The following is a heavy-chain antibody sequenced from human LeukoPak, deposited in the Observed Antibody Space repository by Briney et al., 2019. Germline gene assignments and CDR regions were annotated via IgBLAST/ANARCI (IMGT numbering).Heavy chain of an antibody. D-gene: IGHD3-9*01. CDR2: ISWNSGSI. J-gene: IGHJ4*02. V-gene: IGHV3-9*01. Sequence: PGRSLRLSCAASGFTLDDYAMHWVRHAPGKGLEWVSGISWNSGSIGYADSVKGRFTISRDNAKNSLYLQMNSLRAEDTALYYCAKASLVLRYFDWLLPPDYWGQGTLVTVSS. CDR1: GFTLDDYA. CDR3: AKASLVLRYFDWLLPPDY.